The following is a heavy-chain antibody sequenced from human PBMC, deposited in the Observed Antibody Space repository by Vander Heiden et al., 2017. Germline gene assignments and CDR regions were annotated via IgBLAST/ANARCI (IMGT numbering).Heavy chain of an antibody. J-gene: IGHJ5*01. CDR2: IYGSGST. CDR1: GGSISGDYY. V-gene: IGHV4-61*02. CDR3: ARGECGQNCYMYNWFDS. D-gene: IGHD2-15*01. Sequence: QVQLQESGPGLVKPSQTLSLTCTVSGGSISGDYYWTWIRQPAGKGLEWIGRIYGSGSTRYNPAFNSRVTISMDTSKNQFSLSLSSVTAADAAVYFCARGECGQNCYMYNWFDSWGQGILVTVSS.